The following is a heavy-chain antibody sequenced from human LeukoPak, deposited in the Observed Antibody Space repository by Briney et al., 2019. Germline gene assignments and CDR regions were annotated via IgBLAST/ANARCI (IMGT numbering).Heavy chain of an antibody. D-gene: IGHD3-3*01. J-gene: IGHJ4*02. Sequence: SETLSLTCTVSGGSISSSSYYWVWIRQPPGKGLEWIGSIYYSGSTYYNPSLKSRVTISVDTSKNQFSLKLSSVTAADTAVYYCARGPAWAAEESLLDFDYWGQGTLVTVSS. V-gene: IGHV4-39*07. CDR1: GGSISSSSYY. CDR3: ARGPAWAAEESLLDFDY. CDR2: IYYSGST.